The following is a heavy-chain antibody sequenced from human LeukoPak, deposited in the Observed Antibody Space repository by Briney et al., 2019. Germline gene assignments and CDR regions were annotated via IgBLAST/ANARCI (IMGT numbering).Heavy chain of an antibody. CDR2: INPNSGGT. CDR1: GYTFTGYY. D-gene: IGHD4-17*01. Sequence: EASVKVSCKASGYTFTGYYMHWVRQAPGQGLEWMGWINPNSGGTNYAQKFQGRVTMTRDMSISTAYMELSRLRSDDTAVYYCARDYGDYDYGMDVWGQGTTVTVSS. J-gene: IGHJ6*02. V-gene: IGHV1-2*02. CDR3: ARDYGDYDYGMDV.